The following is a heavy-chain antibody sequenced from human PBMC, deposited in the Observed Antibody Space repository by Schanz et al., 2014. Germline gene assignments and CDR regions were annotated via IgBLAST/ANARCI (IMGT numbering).Heavy chain of an antibody. CDR2: ISGSGGST. Sequence: EVQLVESGGGLVKPGGSLRLSCATSGLTFTSAWMSWVRQAPGKGLEWVIVISGSGGSTYYADSVRGRFTMSRDNSKNTLYLQMNSLRAEDTAVYYCAKGRFGELSAFDIWGQGTMVTVSS. V-gene: IGHV3-23*04. CDR1: GLTFTSAW. D-gene: IGHD3-10*01. CDR3: AKGRFGELSAFDI. J-gene: IGHJ3*02.